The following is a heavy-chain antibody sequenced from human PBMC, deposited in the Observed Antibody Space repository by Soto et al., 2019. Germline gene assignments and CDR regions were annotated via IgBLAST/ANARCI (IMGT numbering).Heavy chain of an antibody. D-gene: IGHD6-6*01. CDR3: ARSGGSSSGRRNY. CDR1: GFTVSSNY. V-gene: IGHV3-66*01. J-gene: IGHJ4*02. CDR2: IYSGGST. Sequence: GGSLRLSCAASGFTVSSNYMSWVRQAPGKGLEWVSVIYSGGSTYYADSVKGRFTISRDNSKNTLYLQMNSLRAEDTAVYYCARSGGSSSGRRNYWGQRTLVSVSS.